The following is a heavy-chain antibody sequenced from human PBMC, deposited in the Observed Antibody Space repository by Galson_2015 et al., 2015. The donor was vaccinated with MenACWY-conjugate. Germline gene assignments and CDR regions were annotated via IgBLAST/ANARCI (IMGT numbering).Heavy chain of an antibody. CDR1: GGSISGYY. CDR2: IDYSGST. V-gene: IGHV4-59*01. J-gene: IGHJ4*02. Sequence: SETLSLTCTVSGGSISGYYWTWIRQPPGKGLEWIGNIDYSGSTNYNPSLKSRVTTSADTSKNQFSLRLSSVTAADTAVYYCARDPGSSNNIYHFDSWGQGTLVTVSS. CDR3: ARDPGSSNNIYHFDS. D-gene: IGHD6-19*01.